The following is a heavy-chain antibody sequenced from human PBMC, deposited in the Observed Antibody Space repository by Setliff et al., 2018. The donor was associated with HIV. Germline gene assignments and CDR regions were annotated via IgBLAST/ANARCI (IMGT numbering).Heavy chain of an antibody. CDR2: IYYSGTT. Sequence: LSLTCTVSGGSISSGGYYWSWIRQHPGKGLEWIGYIYYSGTTHYNPSLESRVFISVDTSKNQFSLKLSSVTAADTAVYYCARQPSWGSIDYWGQGTLVTVSS. CDR3: ARQPSWGSIDY. D-gene: IGHD7-27*01. J-gene: IGHJ4*02. V-gene: IGHV4-31*03. CDR1: GGSISSGGYY.